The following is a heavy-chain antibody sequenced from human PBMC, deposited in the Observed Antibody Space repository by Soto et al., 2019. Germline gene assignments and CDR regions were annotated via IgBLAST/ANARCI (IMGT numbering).Heavy chain of an antibody. V-gene: IGHV4-38-2*01. CDR2: IYHSGST. CDR1: GYSISSGYY. D-gene: IGHD3-22*01. Sequence: PSETLSLTCAVSGYSISSGYYWGWIRQPPGKGLEWIGSIYHSGSTYYNPSLKSRVTISVDTSKNQFSLKLSSVTAADTAVYYCARGHGITMIVAPFDYWGQGTLVTVSS. CDR3: ARGHGITMIVAPFDY. J-gene: IGHJ4*02.